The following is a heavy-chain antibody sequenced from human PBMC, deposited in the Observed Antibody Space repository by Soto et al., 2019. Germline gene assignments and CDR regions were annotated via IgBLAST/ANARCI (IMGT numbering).Heavy chain of an antibody. J-gene: IGHJ4*02. Sequence: QVQLVQSGAEVKKPGASVKVSCKASGYTFTSYGISWVRQAPGQGLEWMGWISAYNGNTNYAQKLQGRVTMTTDTSTGTAYMDLRSLRSADSAVYYGARDPGCGNYEVEFLGQGMRVTVSS. CDR2: ISAYNGNT. D-gene: IGHD4-4*01. CDR1: GYTFTSYG. V-gene: IGHV1-18*01. CDR3: ARDPGCGNYEVEF.